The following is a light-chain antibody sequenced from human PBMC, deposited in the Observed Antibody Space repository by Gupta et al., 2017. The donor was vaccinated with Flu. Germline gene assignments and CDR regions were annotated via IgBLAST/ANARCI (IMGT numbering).Light chain of an antibody. CDR1: QNINTY. CDR2: GAS. Sequence: DIQMTQSPISLSASVGDRVTITCRTSQNINTYLNWYQQRPGNCPKLLIYGASSLQSGVPSRFSGSGSGTNFILTISNLQAGDFASYYCQQTHSFPPTFGQGTKLDIK. CDR3: QQTHSFPPT. V-gene: IGKV1-39*01. J-gene: IGKJ2*01.